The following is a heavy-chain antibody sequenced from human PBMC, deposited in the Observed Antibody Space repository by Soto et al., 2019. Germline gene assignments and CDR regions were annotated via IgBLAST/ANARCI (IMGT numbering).Heavy chain of an antibody. Sequence: QLQLQESGSGLVKPSQTLSLTCAVSGGSISSGGYSWSWIRQPPGKGLEWIGYIYHSGSTYYNPSLTSRVTISVDRSKTQFSLKLSSVTAADTAVYSCARAGGLGAVAVDYWGQGTLVTVSS. CDR2: IYHSGST. J-gene: IGHJ4*02. V-gene: IGHV4-30-2*01. CDR1: GGSISSGGYS. CDR3: ARAGGLGAVAVDY. D-gene: IGHD6-19*01.